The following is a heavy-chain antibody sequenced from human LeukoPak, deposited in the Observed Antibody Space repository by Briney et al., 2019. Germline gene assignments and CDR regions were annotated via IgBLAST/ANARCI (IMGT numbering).Heavy chain of an antibody. Sequence: PGGSLRLSCAASGFTFSSYWMHWVRQAPGKGLVWVSRINSDGSSTSYADSVKGRFTISRDNSKNTLYLQMNSLRAEDTAVYYCAKAFRIVGATSDGYWYDCWGQGTLVTVSS. J-gene: IGHJ4*02. CDR3: AKAFRIVGATSDGYWYDC. V-gene: IGHV3-74*01. D-gene: IGHD1-26*01. CDR2: INSDGSST. CDR1: GFTFSSYW.